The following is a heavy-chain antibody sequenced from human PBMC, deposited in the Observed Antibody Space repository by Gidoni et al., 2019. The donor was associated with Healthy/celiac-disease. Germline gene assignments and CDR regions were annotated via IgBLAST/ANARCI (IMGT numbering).Heavy chain of an antibody. CDR2: ISAYNGNT. CDR1: GYTFSSYG. Sequence: QVQVVQSGAEVKKPGAPVEVSCKGSGYTFSSYGISWVRQAPGQGLEWMGWISAYNGNTNYAQKLQGRVTMTTDTSTSTAYMELRSLRSDDTAVYYCARGILPAAERGAFDIWGQGTMVTVSS. CDR3: ARGILPAAERGAFDI. J-gene: IGHJ3*02. D-gene: IGHD2-2*01. V-gene: IGHV1-18*04.